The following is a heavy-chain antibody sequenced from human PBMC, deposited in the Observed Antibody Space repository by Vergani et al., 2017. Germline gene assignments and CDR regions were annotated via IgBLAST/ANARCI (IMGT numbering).Heavy chain of an antibody. CDR3: ARGLVVVDTANWFEH. CDR1: GGSFSGYY. D-gene: IGHD5-18*01. J-gene: IGHJ5*02. V-gene: IGHV4-34*01. Sequence: QVQLQQWGAGLLKPSETLSLTCAVYGGSFSGYYWSWIRQPPGKGLAWIGEINHRGSTNYNPSLKRRVRISVETSKNQFSMKLSSVTAADTAVYYCARGLVVVDTANWFEHWGQGTLVTVSS. CDR2: INHRGST.